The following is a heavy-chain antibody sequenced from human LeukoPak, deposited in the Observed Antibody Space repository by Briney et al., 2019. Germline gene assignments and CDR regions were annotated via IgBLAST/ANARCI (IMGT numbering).Heavy chain of an antibody. Sequence: GGSLRLSCAASGFTFSSYSMNWVRQAPGKGLEWVSSISSSSSYIYYADSVKGRFTISRDNAKNSLYLQMNSLRAEDTAVYYCARQPVNIYSYGYGDYWGQGTLVTVSS. D-gene: IGHD5-18*01. CDR2: ISSSSSYI. V-gene: IGHV3-21*01. CDR1: GFTFSSYS. J-gene: IGHJ4*02. CDR3: ARQPVNIYSYGYGDY.